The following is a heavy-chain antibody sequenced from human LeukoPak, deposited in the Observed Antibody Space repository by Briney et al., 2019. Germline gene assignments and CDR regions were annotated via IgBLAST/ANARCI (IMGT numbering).Heavy chain of an antibody. CDR2: ISGSGGST. Sequence: GGSLRLSCAASGSTFTSYAMNWVRQAPGKGLEWVSAISGSGGSTYYADSVKGRFTVSRDNSENTLFLQMNSLRAEDTAIYYCAKDGADYDSDYFDYWGQGTLVTVSS. CDR3: AKDGADYDSDYFDY. J-gene: IGHJ4*02. CDR1: GSTFTSYA. D-gene: IGHD3-3*01. V-gene: IGHV3-23*01.